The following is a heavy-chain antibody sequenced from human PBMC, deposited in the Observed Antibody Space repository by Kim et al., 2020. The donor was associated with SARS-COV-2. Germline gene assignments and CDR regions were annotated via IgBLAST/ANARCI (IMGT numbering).Heavy chain of an antibody. CDR3: ARGHGIFGVVIYQHYGMDV. CDR1: GGSISSSNW. CDR2: IYHSGST. Sequence: SETLSLTCAVSGGSISSSNWWSWVRQPPGKGLEWIGEIYHSGSTNYNPSPKSRVTISVDKSKNQFSLKLSSVTAADTAVYYCARGHGIFGVVIYQHYGMDVWGQGTTVTVSS. D-gene: IGHD3-3*01. V-gene: IGHV4-4*02. J-gene: IGHJ6*02.